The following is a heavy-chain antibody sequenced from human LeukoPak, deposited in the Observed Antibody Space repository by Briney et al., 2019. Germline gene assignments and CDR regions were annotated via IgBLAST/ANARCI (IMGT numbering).Heavy chain of an antibody. D-gene: IGHD2-2*02. J-gene: IGHJ5*02. CDR1: GFTFSSYG. Sequence: PGGSLRLSCAASGFTFSSYGVHWVRQAPGKGLEWVAVIWYDGSNKYYADSVKGRFTISRDNSKNTLYLQMNSLRAEDTAVYYCAREAIVVVPAAINWFDPWGQGTLVTVSS. CDR2: IWYDGSNK. CDR3: AREAIVVVPAAINWFDP. V-gene: IGHV3-33*01.